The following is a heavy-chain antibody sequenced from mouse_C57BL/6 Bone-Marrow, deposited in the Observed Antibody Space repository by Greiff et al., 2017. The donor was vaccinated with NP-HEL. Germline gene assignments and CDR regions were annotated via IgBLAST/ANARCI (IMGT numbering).Heavy chain of an antibody. CDR2: ISSGGSYT. Sequence: VQLKESGGDLVKPGGSLKLSCAASGFTFSSYGMSWVRQTPDQRLEWVATISSGGSYTYYPDSVQGRFTISRDNAKNTLYLQMNSLKSEDTAMYYCARHGTVYYYAMDYWGQGTSVTVSS. CDR3: ARHGTVYYYAMDY. J-gene: IGHJ4*01. V-gene: IGHV5-6*01. D-gene: IGHD1-1*01. CDR1: GFTFSSYG.